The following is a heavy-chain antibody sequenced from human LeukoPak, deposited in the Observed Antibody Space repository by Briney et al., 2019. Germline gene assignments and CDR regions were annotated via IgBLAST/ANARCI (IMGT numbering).Heavy chain of an antibody. CDR2: INHSGST. D-gene: IGHD5-12*01. CDR3: ARVQGSGYDFDY. J-gene: IGHJ4*02. Sequence: ETSETLSLTCAVYGGSFSGYYWSWIRQPPGKGLEWIGEINHSGSTNYNPSLKSRVTISVDTSKNQFSLKLSSVTAADTAVYYCARVQGSGYDFDYWGQGTLVTVSS. CDR1: GGSFSGYY. V-gene: IGHV4-34*01.